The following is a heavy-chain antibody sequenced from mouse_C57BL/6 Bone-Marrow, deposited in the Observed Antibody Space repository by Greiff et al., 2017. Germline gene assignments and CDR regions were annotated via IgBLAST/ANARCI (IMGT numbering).Heavy chain of an antibody. CDR1: GYTFTSYG. CDR3: ARYYYYGSSYAMDY. D-gene: IGHD1-1*01. V-gene: IGHV1-81*01. Sequence: QVQLQQSGAELARPGASVKLSCKASGYTFTSYGISWVKQRTGQGLEWIGEIYPRSGNTYYNEKFKGKATLTADKSSSTAYMELRSLTSEDCAVYFCARYYYYGSSYAMDYWGQGTSVTVSS. CDR2: IYPRSGNT. J-gene: IGHJ4*01.